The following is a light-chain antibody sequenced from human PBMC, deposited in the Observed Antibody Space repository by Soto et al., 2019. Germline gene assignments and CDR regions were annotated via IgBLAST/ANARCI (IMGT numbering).Light chain of an antibody. CDR3: AAWDDTVSSYV. CDR1: ISNIATNY. J-gene: IGLJ1*01. CDR2: RDN. V-gene: IGLV1-47*01. Sequence: QSVLTQPPSVSGTPGQRVTISCSGGISNIATNYVHWFQQLPGTDPNDLSNRDNHSPSGVPDRFSGSKSGTSASLAISGLLSEDEADYYCAAWDDTVSSYVFGTGTKVTVL.